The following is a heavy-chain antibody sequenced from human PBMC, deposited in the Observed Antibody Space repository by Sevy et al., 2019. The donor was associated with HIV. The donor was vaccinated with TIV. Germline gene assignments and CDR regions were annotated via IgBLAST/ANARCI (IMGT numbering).Heavy chain of an antibody. V-gene: IGHV3-48*03. CDR2: ISSSGSTI. CDR1: GFTFSSYE. J-gene: IGHJ3*02. D-gene: IGHD3-22*01. Sequence: QLGGSLRLSCAASGFTFSSYEMNWVRQAPGKGLEWVSYISSSGSTIYYADSVKGRFTISRDNAKNSLYLQMNSLRAEDTAVYYCARAEIVVVITTNDAFDIWGQGTMVTVSS. CDR3: ARAEIVVVITTNDAFDI.